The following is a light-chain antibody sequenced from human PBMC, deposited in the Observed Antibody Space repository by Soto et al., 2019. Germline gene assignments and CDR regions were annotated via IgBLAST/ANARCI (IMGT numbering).Light chain of an antibody. CDR1: QSISSSH. J-gene: IGKJ1*01. Sequence: XIVLTQSPCTLSLSPGERATLCCRSSQSISSSHLAWYQQKPGQAPRLLIYSASSRAAGIPYRFSGSGSGTDFTLTISRLEPEDFAVYYCQRYGGFGQGTKVDIK. CDR2: SAS. V-gene: IGKV3-20*01. CDR3: QRYGG.